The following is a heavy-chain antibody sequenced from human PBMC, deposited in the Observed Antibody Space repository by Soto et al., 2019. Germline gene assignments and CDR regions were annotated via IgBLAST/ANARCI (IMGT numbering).Heavy chain of an antibody. V-gene: IGHV4-31*03. CDR2: IYYSGST. CDR3: AREGITMVRGVITPWYFDL. Sequence: QVQLQESGPGLVKPSQTLSLTCTVSGGSISSGGYYWSWIRQHPGKGLEWIGYIYYSGSTYYNPSLKSRVTTSVDTSKNQFSLKLSSVTAADTAVYYCAREGITMVRGVITPWYFDLWGRGTLVTVSS. CDR1: GGSISSGGYY. D-gene: IGHD3-10*01. J-gene: IGHJ2*01.